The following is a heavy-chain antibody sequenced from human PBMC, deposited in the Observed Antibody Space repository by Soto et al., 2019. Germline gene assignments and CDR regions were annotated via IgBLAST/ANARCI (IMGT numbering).Heavy chain of an antibody. J-gene: IGHJ5*02. V-gene: IGHV3-74*01. D-gene: IGHD7-27*01. CDR1: GFIFSSYW. CDR2: MNSDGSST. CDR3: ARDTGDTWFDP. Sequence: GGSLRLSCAASGFIFSSYWMHWVRQAPGKGLVWVSRMNSDGSSTSYADSVKGRFTISRDNAKNTLYLQMNSLRAEDTAVYYCARDTGDTWFDPWGQGTLVTVSS.